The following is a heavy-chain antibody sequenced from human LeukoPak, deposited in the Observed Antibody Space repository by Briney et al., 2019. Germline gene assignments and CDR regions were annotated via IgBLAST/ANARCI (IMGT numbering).Heavy chain of an antibody. V-gene: IGHV5-51*01. J-gene: IGHJ4*02. CDR3: ARGGRVRYFDWFFDY. CDR2: IYPGDSDT. CDR1: GYSFTSYW. Sequence: GESLKISCKGSGYSFTSYWIGWVRQMPGKGLEWIGIIYPGDSDTRYSPSFQGQVTISADKSISTAYLQWSSLKASDTAMYYCARGGRVRYFDWFFDYWGQGTLVTVSS. D-gene: IGHD3-9*01.